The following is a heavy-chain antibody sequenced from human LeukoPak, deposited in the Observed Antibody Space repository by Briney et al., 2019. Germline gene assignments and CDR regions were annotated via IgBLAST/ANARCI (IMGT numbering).Heavy chain of an antibody. J-gene: IGHJ4*02. Sequence: GFTXXXNYMSWVRQAPGKGLEWVSVIYDAGGTYYADSVKGRFTISRDNFKNTLYLQMNSLRAEDTAVYYCARDSLASTSDYWGQGTLVTVSS. D-gene: IGHD2-2*01. V-gene: IGHV3-66*01. CDR3: ARDSLASTSDY. CDR2: IYDAGGT. CDR1: GFTXXXNY.